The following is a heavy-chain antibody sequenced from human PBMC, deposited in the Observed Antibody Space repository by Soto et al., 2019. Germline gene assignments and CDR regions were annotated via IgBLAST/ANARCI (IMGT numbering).Heavy chain of an antibody. V-gene: IGHV3-21*01. Sequence: GSLRLSCVASGFTFRTYTMNWVRQAPGKGLEWVSGIRGFSPYTFYAESVKGRFTISRDNAKNSLYLQMNSLGVEDTAVYYCARDRGYDAHDYYYNAMDVWGQGTKVTVS. CDR2: IRGFSPYT. CDR3: ARDRGYDAHDYYYNAMDV. CDR1: GFTFRTYT. D-gene: IGHD2-15*01. J-gene: IGHJ6*02.